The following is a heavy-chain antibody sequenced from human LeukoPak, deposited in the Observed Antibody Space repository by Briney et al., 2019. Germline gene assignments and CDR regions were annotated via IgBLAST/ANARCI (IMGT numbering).Heavy chain of an antibody. CDR1: GGSFSGYY. CDR2: INHSGST. J-gene: IGHJ6*02. V-gene: IGHV4-34*01. CDR3: ARSRPRYCSSTSCYLRYYYYGMDV. D-gene: IGHD2-2*01. Sequence: SETLSLTCAVYGGSFSGYYWSWIRQPPGKGLEWIGEINHSGSTNYNPSLKSRVTISVDTSKNQFSLKLSSVTAADTAVYYCARSRPRYCSSTSCYLRYYYYGMDVWGQGTTVTVSS.